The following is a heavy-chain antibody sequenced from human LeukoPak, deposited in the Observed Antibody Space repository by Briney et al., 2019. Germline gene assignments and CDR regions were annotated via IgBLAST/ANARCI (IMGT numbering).Heavy chain of an antibody. CDR1: GGSFSGYY. D-gene: IGHD2/OR15-2a*01. CDR3: ARSTVYFDAFDI. Sequence: SETLSLTCAVYGGSFSGYYWSWIRPPPGKGLEWIGEINHSGSTNYNPSLKSRVTLSVDTSKNQFSLKLSSWTAAETAVYYCARSTVYFDAFDIWGQGTMVTVSS. CDR2: INHSGST. V-gene: IGHV4-34*01. J-gene: IGHJ3*02.